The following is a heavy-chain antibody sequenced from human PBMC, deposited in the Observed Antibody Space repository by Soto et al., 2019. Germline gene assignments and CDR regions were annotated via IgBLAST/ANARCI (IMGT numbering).Heavy chain of an antibody. D-gene: IGHD1-26*01. CDR1: GGSFSPNY. CDR3: ARLRPSGTSDY. J-gene: IGHJ4*02. V-gene: IGHV4-59*08. Sequence: PSETLSLTCTVSGGSFSPNYWSWIRQPPGKGLEWVGYIYYGGTTSYNPSLQSRVTISVDTSKNQFSLKLSSVTAADTAIYYCARLRPSGTSDYWGQGTLVTVSS. CDR2: IYYGGTT.